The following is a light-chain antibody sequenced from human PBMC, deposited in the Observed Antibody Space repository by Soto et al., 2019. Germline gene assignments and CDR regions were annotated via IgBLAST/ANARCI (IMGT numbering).Light chain of an antibody. CDR3: QQSYSTLRIT. Sequence: DIQMTQSASTLSVSLGDRVTITWRASQTISSWLAWYQQKPVKAPKLLIYDASSLESGVPSRFSGSGSATDFTLTISSLQPQDFATYYCQQSYSTLRITFGQGTRLEIK. CDR2: DAS. CDR1: QTISSW. J-gene: IGKJ5*01. V-gene: IGKV1-5*01.